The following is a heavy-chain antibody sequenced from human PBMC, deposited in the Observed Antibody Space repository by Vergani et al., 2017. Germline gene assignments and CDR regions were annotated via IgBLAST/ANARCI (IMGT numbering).Heavy chain of an antibody. J-gene: IGHJ4*02. CDR2: IYHSGST. CDR3: ARVVRRDGYNLYFDY. D-gene: IGHD5-24*01. V-gene: IGHV4-38-2*02. CDR1: GYSISSGYY. Sequence: QVQLQESGPGLVKPSETLSLTCTVSGYSISSGYYWGWIRQPPGKGLEWIGSIYHSGSTYYNPYLKSRVTISVDTSKNQFSLKLSSVTAADTAVYYCARVVRRDGYNLYFDYWGQGTLVTVSS.